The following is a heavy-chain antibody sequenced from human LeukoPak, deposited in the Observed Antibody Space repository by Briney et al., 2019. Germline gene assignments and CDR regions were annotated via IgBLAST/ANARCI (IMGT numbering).Heavy chain of an antibody. D-gene: IGHD1-26*01. CDR3: ARLRIVGAPREPFDY. CDR2: INHSGST. Sequence: PSETLSLTCAVYGGSFSGYYWSWIRQPPGKGLEWIGEINHSGSTNYNPSLKSRVTISVDTSKNQFSLKLSSVTAADTAVYYCARLRIVGAPREPFDYWGQGTLVTVSS. CDR1: GGSFSGYY. J-gene: IGHJ4*02. V-gene: IGHV4-34*01.